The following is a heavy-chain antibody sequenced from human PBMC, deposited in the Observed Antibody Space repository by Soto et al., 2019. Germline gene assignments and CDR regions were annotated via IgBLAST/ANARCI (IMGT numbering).Heavy chain of an antibody. D-gene: IGHD2-21*01. CDR2: IYTSGST. J-gene: IGHJ4*02. CDR1: GGSISVYY. V-gene: IGHV4-4*07. Sequence: KPSETLSLTCTVSGGSISVYYWSWIRQPAGKGLEWIGRIYTSGSTNYNPSLKSRVTVSADTSTNQLFLKLSSVTAADTAVYYCAVDYGGNCFDYWGQGALVTVSS. CDR3: AVDYGGNCFDY.